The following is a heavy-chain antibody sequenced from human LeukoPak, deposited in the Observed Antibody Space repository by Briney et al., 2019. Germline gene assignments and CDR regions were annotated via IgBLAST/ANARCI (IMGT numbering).Heavy chain of an antibody. CDR2: IYTSGST. Sequence: TSETLSLTCTVSGGSISSYYWSWLRQPAGKGLEWIGRIYTSGSTSYNPSLKSRVTMSLDTSKNQFSLKLTSVTAADTAVYYCARGPRIAAAGPSNTEFDYWGQGTLVTVSS. V-gene: IGHV4-4*07. D-gene: IGHD6-13*01. J-gene: IGHJ4*02. CDR1: GGSISSYY. CDR3: ARGPRIAAAGPSNTEFDY.